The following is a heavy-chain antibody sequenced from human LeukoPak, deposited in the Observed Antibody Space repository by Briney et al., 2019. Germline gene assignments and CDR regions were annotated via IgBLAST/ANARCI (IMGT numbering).Heavy chain of an antibody. Sequence: ASVKVSCKASGYTFTGYYMHWVRQAPGQGLEWMGWINPNSGGTNYAQKFQGRVTMTRDTSISTAYMELSRLRSDGTAVYYCARGAVYDSSGYYQDYWGQGTLVTVSS. D-gene: IGHD3-22*01. V-gene: IGHV1-2*02. CDR3: ARGAVYDSSGYYQDY. J-gene: IGHJ4*02. CDR1: GYTFTGYY. CDR2: INPNSGGT.